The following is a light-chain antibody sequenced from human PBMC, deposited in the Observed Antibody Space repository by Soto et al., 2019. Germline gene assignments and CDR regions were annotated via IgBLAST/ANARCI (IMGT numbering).Light chain of an antibody. J-gene: IGKJ1*01. CDR3: QQSMTRPT. Sequence: DIQLTQSPSSVSASVGDRVTITCRSSQNLDIYLSWYQQKPGKAPKILIYAASTLQSGVPSRFSGSGSGTDFTLSISNLQPEDSATYNCQQSMTRPTFGQGTKVEIK. V-gene: IGKV1-39*01. CDR1: QNLDIY. CDR2: AAS.